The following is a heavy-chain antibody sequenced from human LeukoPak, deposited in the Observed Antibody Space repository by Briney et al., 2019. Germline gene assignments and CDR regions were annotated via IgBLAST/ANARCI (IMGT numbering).Heavy chain of an antibody. Sequence: GESLKISCKGSGYSFTNYWIGWVRQMPGKGLEWMGIIYPGDSDTRYSPSFQGQVTVSADKSITTAYLQWSSLEASDTAMYYCARQLDHGDYDYWGQGTQVTVSS. CDR1: GYSFTNYW. D-gene: IGHD4-17*01. CDR3: ARQLDHGDYDY. V-gene: IGHV5-51*01. CDR2: IYPGDSDT. J-gene: IGHJ4*01.